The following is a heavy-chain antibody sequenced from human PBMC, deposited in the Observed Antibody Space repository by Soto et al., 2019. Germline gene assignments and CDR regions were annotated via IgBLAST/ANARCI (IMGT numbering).Heavy chain of an antibody. V-gene: IGHV1-46*01. CDR1: GYNFISYY. Sequence: QVQLVQSGAEVKKPGASVKISCKASGYNFISYYVHWVRQAPGQGLEWMGIINASGGSASYSQTFGGRVTMTRDTSTGTVYMEVSSLRSEDTAVYYCARGSLQNYFDYWGQGTLVTVSS. J-gene: IGHJ4*02. D-gene: IGHD3-10*01. CDR3: ARGSLQNYFDY. CDR2: INASGGSA.